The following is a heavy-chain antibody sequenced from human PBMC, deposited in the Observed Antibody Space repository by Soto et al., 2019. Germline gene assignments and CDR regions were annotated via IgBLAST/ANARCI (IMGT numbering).Heavy chain of an antibody. CDR1: GYSFVRYW. CDR2: IYPGDSDT. V-gene: IGHV5-51*01. CDR3: AKTDGYEVEY. D-gene: IGHD5-18*01. J-gene: IGHJ4*02. Sequence: PXESLKISSKGSGYSFVRYWIAWVRQIPGKGLEWMGSIYPGDSDTTYSPSIQGQVTISADKSSTTVYLQWNTLKASDTAMYYCAKTDGYEVEYWGQGTQVTVSS.